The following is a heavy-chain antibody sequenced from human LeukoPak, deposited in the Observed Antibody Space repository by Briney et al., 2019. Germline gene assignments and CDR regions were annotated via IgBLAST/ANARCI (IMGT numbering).Heavy chain of an antibody. J-gene: IGHJ6*02. D-gene: IGHD2-21*02. CDR3: ARHGRVTANYYYCYSMDV. CDR2: IYFSGRT. Sequence: SETLSLTCTVPGGSISSSSYYWGWIRQPPGKGVEWLVSIYFSGRTCYNPSLKSRVTISVYTSKKQFCLKLISGTSAGLAVYYCARHGRVTANYYYCYSMDVWGQGTTVTVSS. CDR1: GGSISSSSYY. V-gene: IGHV4-39*01.